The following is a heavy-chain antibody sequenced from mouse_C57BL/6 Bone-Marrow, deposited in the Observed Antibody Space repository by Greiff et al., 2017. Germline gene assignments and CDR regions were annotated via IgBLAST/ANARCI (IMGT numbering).Heavy chain of an antibody. CDR3: AREDEDYDVFWFAY. Sequence: VQLQQPGAELVKPGASVKMSCKASGYTFTSYWITWVKQRPGQGLEWIGDIYPGSGSTNYNEKFKSKATLTVDTSSSTAYMQLSSLTSEDSAVYYCAREDEDYDVFWFAYWGQGTLVTVSA. D-gene: IGHD2-4*01. V-gene: IGHV1-55*01. J-gene: IGHJ3*01. CDR1: GYTFTSYW. CDR2: IYPGSGST.